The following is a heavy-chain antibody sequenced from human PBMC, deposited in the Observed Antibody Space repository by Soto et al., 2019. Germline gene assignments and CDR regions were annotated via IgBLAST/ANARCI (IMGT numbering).Heavy chain of an antibody. CDR2: IYYSGST. CDR1: GGSISSGGYY. V-gene: IGHV4-31*03. Sequence: QVQLQESGPGLVKPSQTLSLTCTVSGGSISSGGYYWSWIRQHPGKGLEWIGYIYYSGSTYYNPSLTSRVTTSVDTSKNQFSLKLSSVTAADTAVYCCASITVPRAFDIWGQGTMVTVSS. D-gene: IGHD4-17*01. CDR3: ASITVPRAFDI. J-gene: IGHJ3*02.